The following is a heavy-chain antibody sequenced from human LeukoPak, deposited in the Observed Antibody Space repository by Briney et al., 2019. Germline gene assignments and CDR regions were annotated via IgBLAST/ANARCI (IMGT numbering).Heavy chain of an antibody. V-gene: IGHV1-2*02. D-gene: IGHD3-16*01. CDR3: ARDIGLWGRRGLFDY. J-gene: IGHJ4*02. Sequence: PAASVKVSCKASGYTFTGYYIHWVRQAPGQGLEWMGWINPNSGGTNYAQKFQGRVTMTRDTSISTAYMELSRLRSDDTAVYYCARDIGLWGRRGLFDYWGQGTLVTVSS. CDR2: INPNSGGT. CDR1: GYTFTGYY.